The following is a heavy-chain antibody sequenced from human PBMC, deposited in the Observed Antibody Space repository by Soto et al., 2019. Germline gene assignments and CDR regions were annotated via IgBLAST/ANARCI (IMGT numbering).Heavy chain of an antibody. Sequence: GGSLRLSCAASGFTFSSYGMHWVRQAPGKGLEWVAVISYDGSNKYYADSVKGRFTISRDNSKNTLYLQMNSLRAEDTAVYYCAKTYSSGWYGTEYFQHWGQGTLVTVSS. V-gene: IGHV3-30*18. CDR1: GFTFSSYG. D-gene: IGHD6-19*01. CDR3: AKTYSSGWYGTEYFQH. CDR2: ISYDGSNK. J-gene: IGHJ1*01.